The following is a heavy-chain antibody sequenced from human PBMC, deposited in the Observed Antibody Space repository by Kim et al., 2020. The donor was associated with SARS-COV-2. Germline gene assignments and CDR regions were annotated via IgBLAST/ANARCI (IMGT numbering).Heavy chain of an antibody. CDR3: ATGRTVVVPAAIKNYYYYGMDV. Sequence: ASVKVSCKVSGYTLTELSMHWVRQAPGKGLEWMGGFDPEDGETIYAQKFQGRVTMTEDTSTDTAYMELSSLRSEDTAVYYCATGRTVVVPAAIKNYYYYGMDVWGQGTTVTVSS. J-gene: IGHJ6*02. D-gene: IGHD2-2*02. CDR1: GYTLTELS. CDR2: FDPEDGET. V-gene: IGHV1-24*01.